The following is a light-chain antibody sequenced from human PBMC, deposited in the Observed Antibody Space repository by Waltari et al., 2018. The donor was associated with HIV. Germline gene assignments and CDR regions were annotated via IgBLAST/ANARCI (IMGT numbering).Light chain of an antibody. Sequence: QSVLTQPPSISGAPGQRITVSCSGTSSNIGAGYDVHWYQQLPGTAPQLLLDKNKNRPSGVPDRFPASKSDASASLAITGLQAADEGDYFSQSYDTSLSAWVFGGGTRLTVL. J-gene: IGLJ2*01. CDR1: SSNIGAGYD. V-gene: IGLV1-40*03. CDR3: QSYDTSLSAWV. CDR2: KNK.